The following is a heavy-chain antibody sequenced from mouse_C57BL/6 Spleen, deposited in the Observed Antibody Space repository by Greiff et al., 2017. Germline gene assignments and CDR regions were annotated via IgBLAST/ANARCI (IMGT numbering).Heavy chain of an antibody. V-gene: IGHV1-50*01. CDR3: ARNQLRLGY. J-gene: IGHJ2*01. D-gene: IGHD3-2*02. Sequence: QVQLQQPGAELVKPGASVKLSCKASGFTFTSYWMQWVKQRPGQGLEWIGEIDPSDSYTNYNQKFKGKATLTEDTSSSTAYMQLSSLPSEDSAVYYCARNQLRLGYWGQGTTLTVSS. CDR2: IDPSDSYT. CDR1: GFTFTSYW.